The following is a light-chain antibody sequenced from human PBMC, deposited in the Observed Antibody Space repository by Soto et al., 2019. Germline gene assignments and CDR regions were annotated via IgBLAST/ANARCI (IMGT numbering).Light chain of an antibody. Sequence: QSALTQPASVSGSPGQSITISCAGTSSDVGYYNYVSWYQQHPGKAPKLMIYEVSNRPSGVSNRFSGSKSGNTASLTISGLQAEDEADYYCSSYASSSTPCVFGTGTKLTVL. CDR1: SSDVGYYNY. V-gene: IGLV2-14*01. CDR2: EVS. J-gene: IGLJ1*01. CDR3: SSYASSSTPCV.